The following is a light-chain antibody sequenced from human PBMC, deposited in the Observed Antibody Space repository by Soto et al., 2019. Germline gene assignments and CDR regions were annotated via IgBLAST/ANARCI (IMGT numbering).Light chain of an antibody. CDR3: QQYGSSQEYT. CDR1: QSVSSSY. Sequence: EIVLTQSPGTLSLSPGERATLSCRASQSVSSSYLAWYQQKPGQAPRLLIYGASSRATGIPDRFSGSGSGKDFTLTISRLXPEDFAVYYCQQYGSSQEYTFGQGTKLEIK. CDR2: GAS. J-gene: IGKJ2*01. V-gene: IGKV3-20*01.